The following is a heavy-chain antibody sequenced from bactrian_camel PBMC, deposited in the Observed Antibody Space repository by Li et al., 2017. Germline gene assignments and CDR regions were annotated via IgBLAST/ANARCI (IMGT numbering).Heavy chain of an antibody. Sequence: HVQLVESGGGSVQPGGSLRLSCEAPGYTASAYCLAWFRQRLGQAREGVAGIGTGGVSRVADSVKGRFTISRDAAKTTLYLQMDSLKPEDTGMYYCAAVKTNISRQYCSFGNFKFLGNWGQGTQVT. CDR1: GYTASAYC. CDR3: AAVKTNISRQYCSFGNFKFLGN. CDR2: IGTGGVSR. J-gene: IGHJ6*01. V-gene: IGHV3S1*01. D-gene: IGHD2*01.